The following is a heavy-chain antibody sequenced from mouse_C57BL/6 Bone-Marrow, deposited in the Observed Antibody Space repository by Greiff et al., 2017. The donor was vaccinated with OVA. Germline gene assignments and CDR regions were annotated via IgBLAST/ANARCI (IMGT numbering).Heavy chain of an antibody. D-gene: IGHD4-1*01. Sequence: EVKLVESEGGLVQPGSSMKLSCTASGFTFSDYYMAWVRQVPEKGLEWVANINYDGSSTYYLDSLKSRFIISRDNAKNILYLQMSSLKSEETATYYCARENLTGAAYYFDYWGQGTTLTVSS. J-gene: IGHJ2*01. CDR2: INYDGSST. V-gene: IGHV5-16*01. CDR1: GFTFSDYY. CDR3: ARENLTGAAYYFDY.